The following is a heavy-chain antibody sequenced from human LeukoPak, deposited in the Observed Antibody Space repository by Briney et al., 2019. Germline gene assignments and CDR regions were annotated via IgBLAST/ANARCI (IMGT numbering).Heavy chain of an antibody. D-gene: IGHD3-22*01. CDR2: INHSGST. CDR3: ARGFSSGYYYYYYGMDV. V-gene: IGHV4-34*01. J-gene: IGHJ6*02. Sequence: PSETLSLTCAVYGGSFSGYSWSWIRQPPGKGLEWIGEINHSGSTNYNPSLKSRVTISVDTSKNQFSLKLSSVTAADTAVYYCARGFSSGYYYYYYGMDVWGQGTTVTVSS. CDR1: GGSFSGYS.